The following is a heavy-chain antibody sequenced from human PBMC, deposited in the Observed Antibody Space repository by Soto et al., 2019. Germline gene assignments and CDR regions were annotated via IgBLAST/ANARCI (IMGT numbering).Heavy chain of an antibody. CDR2: ISSSSSYI. Sequence: GGSLRLSCAASGFTFSSYSMNWVRQAPGKGLEWVSSISSSSSYIYYADSVKGRFTISRDNAKNSLYLQMNSLRAEDTAVYYCARDKLDGEVTNPGAFDIWGQGTMVTVSS. CDR1: GFTFSSYS. J-gene: IGHJ3*02. V-gene: IGHV3-21*01. CDR3: ARDKLDGEVTNPGAFDI. D-gene: IGHD4-17*01.